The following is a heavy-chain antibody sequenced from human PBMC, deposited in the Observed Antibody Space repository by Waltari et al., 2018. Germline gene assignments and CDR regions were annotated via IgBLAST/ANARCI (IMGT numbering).Heavy chain of an antibody. CDR1: GFPFSRYE. Sequence: EVQLVESGGGLVQPGGSLRLSCAASGFPFSRYEMNWVRQAPGKGLEWVSYISSSGSTIYYADSVKGRFTISRDNAKNSLYLQMNSLRAEDTAVYYCASGGLFPFDYWGQGTLVTVSS. D-gene: IGHD3-10*01. J-gene: IGHJ4*02. CDR2: ISSSGSTI. CDR3: ASGGLFPFDY. V-gene: IGHV3-48*03.